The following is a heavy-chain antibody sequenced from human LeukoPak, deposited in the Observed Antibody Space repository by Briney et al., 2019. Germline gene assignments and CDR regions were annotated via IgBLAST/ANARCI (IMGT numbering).Heavy chain of an antibody. CDR1: GGSISTYF. V-gene: IGHV4-4*07. J-gene: IGHJ4*02. D-gene: IGHD2-2*01. Sequence: PSETLSLTCTVSGGSISTYFWSWIRQPAGKGLEWIGRIFITGSTNYNPSLKNRVTMSVDTSKNQLSLKLSSVTAADTAVYYCARATSSMSYFDYWGQGTLVTVSS. CDR3: ARATSSMSYFDY. CDR2: IFITGST.